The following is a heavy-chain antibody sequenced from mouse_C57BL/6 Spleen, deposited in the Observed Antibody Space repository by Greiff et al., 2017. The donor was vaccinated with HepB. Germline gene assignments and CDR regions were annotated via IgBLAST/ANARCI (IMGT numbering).Heavy chain of an antibody. V-gene: IGHV1-18*01. CDR3: ASFPIYYYGSSFYFDY. CDR2: INPNNGGT. Sequence: EVQLQQSGPELVKPGASVKIPCKASGYTFTDYNMDWVKQSHGKSLEWIGDINPNNGGTIYNQKFKGKATLTVDKSSSTAYMELRSLTSEDTAVYYCASFPIYYYGSSFYFDYWGQGTTLTVSS. CDR1: GYTFTDYN. J-gene: IGHJ2*01. D-gene: IGHD1-1*01.